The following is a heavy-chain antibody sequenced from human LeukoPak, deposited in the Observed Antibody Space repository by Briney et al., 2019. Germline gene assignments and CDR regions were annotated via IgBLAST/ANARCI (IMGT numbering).Heavy chain of an antibody. Sequence: PGGSLRLSCAASGFTLSDYHMAWIRQAPGKGLQWVSYISNGGDIYYADSVKGRFTISRDNAKNPLCLQMNSLRAEDTALYYCAKDIEAAGLFFDYWGQGTLVTVSS. CDR2: ISNGGDI. CDR3: AKDIEAAGLFFDY. J-gene: IGHJ4*02. CDR1: GFTLSDYH. V-gene: IGHV3-11*04. D-gene: IGHD6-13*01.